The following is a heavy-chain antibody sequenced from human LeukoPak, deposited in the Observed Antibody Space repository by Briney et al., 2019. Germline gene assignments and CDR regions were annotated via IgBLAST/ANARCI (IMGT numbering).Heavy chain of an antibody. D-gene: IGHD6-19*01. CDR3: ARIPEDSSGWYRSHAFDI. Sequence: SETLSLTRTVSGGSISSSSYYWGWIRQPPGKGLEWIGSIYYSGSTYYNPSLKSRVTISVDTSKNQFSLKLSSVTAADTAVYYCARIPEDSSGWYRSHAFDIWGQGTMVTVSS. CDR2: IYYSGST. J-gene: IGHJ3*02. CDR1: GGSISSSSYY. V-gene: IGHV4-39*01.